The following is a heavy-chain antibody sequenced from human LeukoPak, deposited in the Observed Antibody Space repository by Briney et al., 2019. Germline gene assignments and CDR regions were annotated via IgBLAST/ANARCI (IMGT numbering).Heavy chain of an antibody. CDR2: ISYDGSNK. CDR3: ATYYDFWSGYYPFTY. CDR1: GFTFSSYG. Sequence: GGSLRLSCAASGFTFSSYGMHWVRQAPGKGLEWVAVISYDGSNKYYADSVKGRFTISRDNSKNTLYLQMNSLRAEDTAVYYCATYYDFWSGYYPFTYWGQGTLVTVSS. J-gene: IGHJ4*02. D-gene: IGHD3-3*01. V-gene: IGHV3-30*03.